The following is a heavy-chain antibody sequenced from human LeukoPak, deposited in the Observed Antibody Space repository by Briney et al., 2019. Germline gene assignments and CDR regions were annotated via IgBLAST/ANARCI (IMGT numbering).Heavy chain of an antibody. Sequence: SETLSLTCAVYGGSFSGYYWSWIRQPPGKGLEWIGEINHSGSTNYNPSLKSRVTISVDTSKNQFSLKLSSVTAADTAVYYCAPRRDGKNWFDPWGQGTLVTVSS. CDR3: APRRDGKNWFDP. J-gene: IGHJ5*02. CDR1: GGSFSGYY. V-gene: IGHV4-34*01. CDR2: INHSGST. D-gene: IGHD5-24*01.